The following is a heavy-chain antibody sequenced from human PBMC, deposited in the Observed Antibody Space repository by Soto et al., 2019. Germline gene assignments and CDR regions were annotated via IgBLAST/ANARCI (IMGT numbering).Heavy chain of an antibody. CDR2: IYFGGST. V-gene: IGHV4-30-2*01. Sequence: SETLSLTCAVSGGSISSGDYSWNWIRQPPGKGLEWIGYIYFGGSTYYNPSLQSRVTMSVDTSRNQFSLKVNSVTAADTAVYYCARAVGYYDNTGYYWDYYYGMDVWGQGTTVTVSS. CDR1: GGSISSGDYS. CDR3: ARAVGYYDNTGYYWDYYYGMDV. J-gene: IGHJ6*02. D-gene: IGHD3-22*01.